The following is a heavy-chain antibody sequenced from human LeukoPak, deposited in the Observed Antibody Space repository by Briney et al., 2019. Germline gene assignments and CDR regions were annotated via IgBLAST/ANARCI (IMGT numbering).Heavy chain of an antibody. J-gene: IGHJ4*02. CDR3: ARAPGLDSGYDEGSFDY. CDR1: GFAFSSYS. V-gene: IGHV3-21*01. CDR2: ISSSSSYI. D-gene: IGHD5-12*01. Sequence: GGSLRLSCAASGFAFSSYSMNWVRQAPGKGLEWVSSISSSSSYIYYADSVKGRFTISRDNAKNSLYLQMNSLRAEDTAVYYCARAPGLDSGYDEGSFDYWGQGTLVTVSS.